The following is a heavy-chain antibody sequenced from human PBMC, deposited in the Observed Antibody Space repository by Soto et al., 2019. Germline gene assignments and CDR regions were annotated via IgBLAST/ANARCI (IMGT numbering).Heavy chain of an antibody. V-gene: IGHV3-48*01. CDR1: GFTLSSYS. Sequence: GGSLRLSCAASGFTLSSYSMNWVRQAPGKGLEWVSYISSSSSTIYYADSVKGRFTISRDNAKNSLYLQMNSLRAEDTAVYYCAKALYPAPLNRYYFDYWGQGTLVTVSS. J-gene: IGHJ4*02. CDR2: ISSSSSTI. CDR3: AKALYPAPLNRYYFDY. D-gene: IGHD2-2*01.